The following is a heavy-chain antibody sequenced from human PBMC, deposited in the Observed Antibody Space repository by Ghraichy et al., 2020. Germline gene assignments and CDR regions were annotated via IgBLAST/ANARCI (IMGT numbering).Heavy chain of an antibody. Sequence: GGSLRLSCAASGFTLNNYAMNWVRQAPGKGLEWVTVISYDGSKKLYADSVKGRFTVSRDNSKNTLYLQMKSLRTEDTAVYYCARDVGHGVTAAGQLDPWGQGTLVTVSS. V-gene: IGHV3-30*04. D-gene: IGHD6-13*01. J-gene: IGHJ5*02. CDR3: ARDVGHGVTAAGQLDP. CDR1: GFTLNNYA. CDR2: ISYDGSKK.